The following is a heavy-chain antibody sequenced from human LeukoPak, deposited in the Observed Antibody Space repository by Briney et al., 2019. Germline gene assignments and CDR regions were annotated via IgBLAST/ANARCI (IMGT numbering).Heavy chain of an antibody. D-gene: IGHD1-26*01. CDR3: ARWGGSYYPANWFDP. Sequence: SETPSLTCTVSGGSISSSSYYWGWIRQPPGKGLEWIGSIYYSGSTNYNPSLKSRVTISVDTSKNQFSLKLSSVTAADTAVYYCARWGGSYYPANWFDPWGQGTLVTVSS. CDR1: GGSISSSSYY. V-gene: IGHV4-39*07. J-gene: IGHJ5*02. CDR2: IYYSGST.